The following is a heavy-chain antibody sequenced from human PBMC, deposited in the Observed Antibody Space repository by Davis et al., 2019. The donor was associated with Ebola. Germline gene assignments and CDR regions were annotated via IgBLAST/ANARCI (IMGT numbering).Heavy chain of an antibody. Sequence: MPSETLSLTCTVSAGSVSRGSYYWSWIRQPPGKGLEWLGYTYYSGSTNYNPSLKSRVTMSVDTSKNQFSLKLSSVTAADTAVYYCARVGSSGWIYWFFDLWGRGTLVTVSS. CDR1: AGSVSRGSYY. J-gene: IGHJ2*01. D-gene: IGHD3-22*01. V-gene: IGHV4-61*01. CDR3: ARVGSSGWIYWFFDL. CDR2: TYYSGST.